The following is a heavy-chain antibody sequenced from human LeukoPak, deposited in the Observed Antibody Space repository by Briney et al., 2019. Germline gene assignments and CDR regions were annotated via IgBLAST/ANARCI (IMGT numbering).Heavy chain of an antibody. V-gene: IGHV1-24*01. CDR3: ATNINDPEEDGDYEVTS. Sequence: ASVTPSFTLSGSSLTDISIHWGRHAPGKGLEWMGGSDGEDVGTRYACNYQGRLTMTEDTSSDTAYMELTGLRSDDTATYDCATNINDPEEDGDYEVTSWGPGTLVTVSS. D-gene: IGHD4-17*01. CDR1: GSSLTDIS. J-gene: IGHJ4*02. CDR2: SDGEDVGT.